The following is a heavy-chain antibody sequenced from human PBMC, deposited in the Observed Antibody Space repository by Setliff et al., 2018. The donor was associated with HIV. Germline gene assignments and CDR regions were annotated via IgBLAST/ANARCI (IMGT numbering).Heavy chain of an antibody. CDR2: LNAGNGDT. J-gene: IGHJ4*02. Sequence: ASVKVSCKASGYTFTSYALHWVRQAPGQRLEWMGWLNAGNGDTKYPQNFQDRVAITRDTSASTAYMELSSLRSEDTAVYYCARAQTYYSDSSGYYSQYWGQGTLVTVSS. D-gene: IGHD3-22*01. CDR3: ARAQTYYSDSSGYYSQY. V-gene: IGHV1-3*01. CDR1: GYTFTSYA.